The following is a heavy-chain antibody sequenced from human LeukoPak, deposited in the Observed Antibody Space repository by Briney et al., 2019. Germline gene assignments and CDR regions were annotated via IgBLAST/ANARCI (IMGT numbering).Heavy chain of an antibody. V-gene: IGHV3-21*01. CDR2: ISSSSSYI. Sequence: GGSLRLSCAASGFTFSSYSMNWVRQAPGKGLEWVSSISSSSSYIYYADSVKGRFTISRDNAKNSLYLQMNSLRAEDTAVYYCARDPFDRYYYDSTDYWGQGTLVTVSS. D-gene: IGHD3-22*01. CDR1: GFTFSSYS. CDR3: ARDPFDRYYYDSTDY. J-gene: IGHJ4*02.